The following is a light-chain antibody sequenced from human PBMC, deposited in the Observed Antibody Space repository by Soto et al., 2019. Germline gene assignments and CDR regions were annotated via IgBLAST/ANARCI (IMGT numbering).Light chain of an antibody. Sequence: IVLTQSPGTLSLSAGERATLSCRASQTFRNNYLAWYQQKPGQAPTLLIYDASNRATGIPDRFSGGGSGTDFTLTISRLEPEDFAVYYCQQFASYPLTFGGGTKVDI. CDR1: QTFRNNY. J-gene: IGKJ4*01. V-gene: IGKV3-20*01. CDR2: DAS. CDR3: QQFASYPLT.